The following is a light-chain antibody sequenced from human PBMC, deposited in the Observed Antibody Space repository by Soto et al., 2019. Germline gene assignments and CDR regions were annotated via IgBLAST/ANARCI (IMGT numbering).Light chain of an antibody. J-gene: IGKJ4*01. V-gene: IGKV3-11*01. Sequence: EIVLTQSPGTLSLSPGERATLSCRASQGVSSSLAWYQQKPGQAPRLLIYDASNRAPGIPARFSGSGSGTDFTLTISSLEPEDFAVYYCQQRGNWSPLTFGGGTKVEIK. CDR3: QQRGNWSPLT. CDR2: DAS. CDR1: QGVSSS.